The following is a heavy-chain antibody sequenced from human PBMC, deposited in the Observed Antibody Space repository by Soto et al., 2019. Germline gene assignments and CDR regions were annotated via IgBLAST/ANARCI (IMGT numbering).Heavy chain of an antibody. CDR2: ISYDGSNK. J-gene: IGHJ4*02. CDR1: GFTFSSYA. V-gene: IGHV3-30-3*01. Sequence: VQLMESGGGLVQPGRSLRLSCAASGFTFSSYAMHWVRQAPGKGLEWVAVISYDGSNKYYADSVKGRFTISRDNSKNTLYLQMNSLRAEDTAVYYCARDRAYSGSYFDYWGQGTLVTVSS. D-gene: IGHD1-26*01. CDR3: ARDRAYSGSYFDY.